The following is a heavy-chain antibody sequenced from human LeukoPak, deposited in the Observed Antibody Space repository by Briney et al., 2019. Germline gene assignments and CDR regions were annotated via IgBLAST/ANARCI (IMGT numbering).Heavy chain of an antibody. J-gene: IGHJ5*02. V-gene: IGHV1-24*01. CDR1: GYTLTELS. CDR3: ATVEYSSGWRYNWFDP. D-gene: IGHD6-19*01. CDR2: FDPEDGET. Sequence: ASVKVSCKVSGYTLTELSMHWVRQAPGKGLEWMGGFDPEDGETIYAQKFRGRVTMTEDTSTDTAYMELSSLRSEDTAVYYCATVEYSSGWRYNWFDPWGQGTLVTVSS.